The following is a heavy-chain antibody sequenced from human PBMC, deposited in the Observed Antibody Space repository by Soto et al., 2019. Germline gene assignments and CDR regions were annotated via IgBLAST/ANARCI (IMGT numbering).Heavy chain of an antibody. D-gene: IGHD6-19*01. CDR1: GFSFSSHI. CDR3: VRERGEYDSGWYIDR. J-gene: IGHJ4*02. V-gene: IGHV3-21*06. Sequence: GGSLRLSCAASGFSFSSHIFNWVRQSPGQGLEWVAYISSRSSLILYADSVRGRFVISRDNALNSLYLQMNSPRDEDTAMYYCVRERGEYDSGWYIDRWGQGTPVTVSS. CDR2: ISSRSSLI.